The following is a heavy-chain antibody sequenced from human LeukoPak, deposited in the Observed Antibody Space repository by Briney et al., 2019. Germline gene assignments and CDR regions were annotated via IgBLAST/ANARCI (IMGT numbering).Heavy chain of an antibody. CDR1: GFTFSSYE. V-gene: IGHV3-48*03. Sequence: GGSLRLSCAASGFTFSSYEMNWVRQAPGKGLEWVSYISSSGSTIYYADSVKGRFTISRDNAKNSLYLQMNSLRAEDTAVYYCARVWSGYAGGMDAWGQGTTVTVSS. D-gene: IGHD3-3*01. CDR3: ARVWSGYAGGMDA. CDR2: ISSSGSTI. J-gene: IGHJ6*02.